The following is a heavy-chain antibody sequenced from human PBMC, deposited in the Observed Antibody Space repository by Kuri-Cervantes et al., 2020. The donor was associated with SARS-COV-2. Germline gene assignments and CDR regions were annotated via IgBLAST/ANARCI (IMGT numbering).Heavy chain of an antibody. CDR2: ISYDGSNK. V-gene: IGHV3-30-3*01. CDR3: AKDLSYSSSPGYYYYYYGMDV. J-gene: IGHJ6*02. D-gene: IGHD6-6*01. Sequence: GGSLRLSCAASGFTFSSYAMHWVRQAPGKGLEWVAVISYDGSNKYYADSVKGRFTISRGNSKNTLYLQMNSLRAEDTAVYYCAKDLSYSSSPGYYYYYYGMDVWGQGTTVTVSS. CDR1: GFTFSSYA.